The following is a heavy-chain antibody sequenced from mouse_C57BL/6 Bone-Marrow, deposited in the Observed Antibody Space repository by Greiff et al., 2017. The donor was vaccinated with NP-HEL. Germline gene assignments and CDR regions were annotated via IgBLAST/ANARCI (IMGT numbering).Heavy chain of an antibody. CDR1: GYTFTDYY. CDR2: IYPGSGNT. V-gene: IGHV1-76*01. CDR3: ARRYAMDY. J-gene: IGHJ4*01. Sequence: VQLVESGAELVRPGASVKLSCKASGYTFTDYYINWVKQRPGQGLEWIARIYPGSGNTYYNEKFKGKATLTAEKSSSTAYMQLSSLTSEDSAVYFCARRYAMDYWGQGTSVTVSS.